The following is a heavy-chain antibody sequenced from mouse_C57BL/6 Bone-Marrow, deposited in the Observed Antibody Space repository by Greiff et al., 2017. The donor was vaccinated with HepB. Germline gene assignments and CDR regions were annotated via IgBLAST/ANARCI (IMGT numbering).Heavy chain of an antibody. V-gene: IGHV2-6*01. D-gene: IGHD3-2*02. Sequence: QVQLQQSGPGLVAPSQSLSITCTVSGFSLTSYGVDWVRQSPGKGLEWLGVIWGVGSTNYNSALKSRLSISKDNSKSQVFLKMNSLQTDDTAMYYCASEGELRLLFAYWGQGTLVTVSA. CDR2: IWGVGST. CDR1: GFSLTSYG. J-gene: IGHJ3*01. CDR3: ASEGELRLLFAY.